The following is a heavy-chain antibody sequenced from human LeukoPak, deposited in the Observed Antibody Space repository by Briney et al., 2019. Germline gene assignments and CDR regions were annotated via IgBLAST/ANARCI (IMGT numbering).Heavy chain of an antibody. CDR3: ARVRGGRSWYYYGMDV. CDR2: ISYDGDNE. CDR1: GFTFSNFA. J-gene: IGHJ6*02. Sequence: GGSLRLSCAASGFTFSNFAMHWVRQAPGKGLEWVTVISYDGDNEYYADSVKGQFTISRDNSKDRLYLQMNSLRPEDTAMYYCARVRGGRSWYYYGMDVWGRGTTVTVSS. D-gene: IGHD3-16*01. V-gene: IGHV3-30-3*01.